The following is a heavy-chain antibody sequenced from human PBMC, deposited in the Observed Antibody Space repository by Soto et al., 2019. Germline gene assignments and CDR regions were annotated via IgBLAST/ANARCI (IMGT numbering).Heavy chain of an antibody. CDR2: ISNSGST. CDR1: GGSISSNY. CDR3: ARLRVVVGTSDWFDP. Sequence: SETLSLTCTVSGGSISSNYWSWIRQPPGKGLEWIGYISNSGSTNYNPSLKSRGTISVDTSKNQVSLKLSSVTAAYTAVYYCARLRVVVGTSDWFDPWGQGTLVTVSS. J-gene: IGHJ5*02. V-gene: IGHV4-59*08. D-gene: IGHD2-15*01.